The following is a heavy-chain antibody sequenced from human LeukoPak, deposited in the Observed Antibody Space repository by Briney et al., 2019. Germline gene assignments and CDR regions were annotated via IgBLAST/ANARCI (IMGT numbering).Heavy chain of an antibody. CDR2: ISSSSSYI. CDR1: GFTFSSYS. Sequence: GGSLRLSCAASGFTFSSYSMNWVRQAPGKGLEWVSSISSSSSYIYYADSVKGRFTISRDNSKNTLYLQMNSLRAEDTAVYYCARDYYDILTGYDNWFDPWGQGTLVTVSS. V-gene: IGHV3-21*01. D-gene: IGHD3-9*01. CDR3: ARDYYDILTGYDNWFDP. J-gene: IGHJ5*02.